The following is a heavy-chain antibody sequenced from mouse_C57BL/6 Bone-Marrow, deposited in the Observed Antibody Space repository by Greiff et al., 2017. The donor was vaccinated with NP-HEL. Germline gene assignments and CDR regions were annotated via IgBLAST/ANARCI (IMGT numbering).Heavy chain of an antibody. CDR3: TSLPAY. CDR1: GFNIKDDN. V-gene: IGHV14-4*01. Sequence: EVQGVESGAELVRPGASVKLSCTASGFNIKDDNMHWVKQRPEQGLEWIGWFDPENGDTEYASKFQGKATITADTSSNTAYLQLSSLTSEDTAVYYCTSLPAYWGQGTLVTVSA. D-gene: IGHD2-10*01. J-gene: IGHJ3*01. CDR2: FDPENGDT.